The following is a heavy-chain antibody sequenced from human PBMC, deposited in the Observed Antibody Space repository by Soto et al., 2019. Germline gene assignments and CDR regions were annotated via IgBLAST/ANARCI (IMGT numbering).Heavy chain of an antibody. J-gene: IGHJ6*03. CDR1: GFTFSSYC. CDR3: ARDRYYGSGSSKGVDYYYYMDV. V-gene: IGHV3-74*01. Sequence: GGSLRLSCAASGFTFSSYCMHWVRQAPGKGLVWVSRINSDGSSTSYADSVKGRFTISRDNAKNTLYLQMNSLRAEDTAVYYCARDRYYGSGSSKGVDYYYYMDVWGKGTTVTVSS. D-gene: IGHD3-10*01. CDR2: INSDGSST.